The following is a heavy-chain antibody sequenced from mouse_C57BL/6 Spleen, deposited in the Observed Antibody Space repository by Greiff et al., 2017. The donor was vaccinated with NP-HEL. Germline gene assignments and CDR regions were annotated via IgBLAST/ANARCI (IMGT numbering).Heavy chain of an antibody. J-gene: IGHJ2*01. V-gene: IGHV1-42*01. CDR1: GYSFTGYY. Sequence: EVQLQESGPELVKPGASVKISCKASGYSFTGYYMNWVKQSPEKSLEWIGEINPSTGGTTYNQKFKAKATLTVDKSSSTAYMQLTSLTSEDSAVYYCARYFDYWGQGTTLTVSS. CDR2: INPSTGGT. CDR3: ARYFDY.